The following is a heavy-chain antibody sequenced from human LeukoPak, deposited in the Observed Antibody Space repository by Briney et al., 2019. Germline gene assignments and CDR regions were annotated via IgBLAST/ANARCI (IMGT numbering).Heavy chain of an antibody. CDR3: TRAKRVIFDY. V-gene: IGHV1-2*02. CDR1: GYTFTAHY. D-gene: IGHD1-1*01. Sequence: ASVKVSCRASGYTFTAHYIHWVRQAPGQGLEWMGWIDPNSGGTNYAQKFLGRVTMTRDTSINTAYMELSSLRSDDTAVYYCTRAKRVIFDYWDQGTLVTVSS. J-gene: IGHJ4*02. CDR2: IDPNSGGT.